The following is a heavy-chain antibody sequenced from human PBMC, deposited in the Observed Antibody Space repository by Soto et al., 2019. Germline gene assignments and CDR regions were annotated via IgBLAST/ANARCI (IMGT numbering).Heavy chain of an antibody. CDR1: GFSLSNARMG. D-gene: IGHD6-19*01. CDR2: IFSNDEK. V-gene: IGHV2-26*01. J-gene: IGHJ6*02. Sequence: QVTLKESGPVLVKPTETLTLTCTVSGFSLSNARMGVSWIRQPPGKALEWLAHIFSNDEKSYSTSLKSRLTTSQGTPQSRVVPTQTKTDPVETATYFCAREIKKWVVKGGYYSYWMDGWGQGTTVTVSS. CDR3: AREIKKWVVKGGYYSYWMDG.